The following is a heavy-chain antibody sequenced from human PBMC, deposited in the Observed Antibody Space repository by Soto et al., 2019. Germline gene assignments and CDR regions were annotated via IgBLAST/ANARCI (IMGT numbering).Heavy chain of an antibody. J-gene: IGHJ5*02. CDR1: GGSISGDGYY. V-gene: IGHV4-31*03. CDR2: IYYSGTT. CDR3: ARGSDVSRGWGYP. Sequence: QVQLQESGPGLVKPSQTLSLTCTVSGGSISGDGYYWSWLRQHPGKGLEWIGYIYYSGTTYYNPSLKTRASISVDTSKNQFSVKRSSVTAADAAVYYCARGSDVSRGWGYPWCQGTLVTVSS. D-gene: IGHD6-19*01.